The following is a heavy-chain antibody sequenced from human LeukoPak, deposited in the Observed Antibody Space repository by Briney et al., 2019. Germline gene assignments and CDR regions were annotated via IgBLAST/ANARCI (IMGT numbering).Heavy chain of an antibody. J-gene: IGHJ6*02. CDR3: ARDRPSGPRYCSSTSCVRYYYYYGMDV. Sequence: GGSLRLSCAASGFTFSSYWMSWVRRAPGKGLEWVANIKQDGSEKYYVDSVKGRFTISRDNAKNPLYLQMNSLRAEDTAVYYCARDRPSGPRYCSSTSCVRYYYYYGMDVWGQGTTVTVSS. CDR2: IKQDGSEK. CDR1: GFTFSSYW. V-gene: IGHV3-7*01. D-gene: IGHD2-2*01.